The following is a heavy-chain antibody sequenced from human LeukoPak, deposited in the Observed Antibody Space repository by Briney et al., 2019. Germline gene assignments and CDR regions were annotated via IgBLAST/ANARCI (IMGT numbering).Heavy chain of an antibody. CDR2: IIPIFGTA. CDR1: GGTFSSYA. D-gene: IGHD3-3*01. Sequence: SVKVSCKASGGTFSSYAVSWVRQAPGQGLEWMGGIIPIFGTANYAQKFQGRVTITADESTSTAYMELSSLRSEDTAVYYCARTRDYDFWSGYYPPYYYYGMDVWGQGTTVTVSS. J-gene: IGHJ6*02. CDR3: ARTRDYDFWSGYYPPYYYYGMDV. V-gene: IGHV1-69*13.